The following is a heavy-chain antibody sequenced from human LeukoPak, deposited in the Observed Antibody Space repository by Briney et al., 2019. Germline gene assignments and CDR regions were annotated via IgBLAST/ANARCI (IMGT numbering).Heavy chain of an antibody. J-gene: IGHJ6*02. CDR3: AKAIAAAGTHYYGMDV. Sequence: GRSLRLSCAASGFTFSSYGMHWGREAPGKGLEWVAVISYDGSNKYYADSVKGRFTISRDNSKTTLYLQMNSLRAEDTAVYYCAKAIAAAGTHYYGMDVWGQGTTVTVSS. CDR2: ISYDGSNK. V-gene: IGHV3-30*18. D-gene: IGHD6-13*01. CDR1: GFTFSSYG.